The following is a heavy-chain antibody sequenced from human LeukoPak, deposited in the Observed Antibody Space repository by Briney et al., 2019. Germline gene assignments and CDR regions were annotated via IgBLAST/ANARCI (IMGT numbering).Heavy chain of an antibody. J-gene: IGHJ4*02. CDR2: INHSGST. CDR1: GGSFSGYY. D-gene: IGHD3-22*01. CDR3: ATSHSSGYYYVRTAPIGY. V-gene: IGHV4-34*01. Sequence: SETLSLTCAVYGGSFSGYYWSWIRQPPGKGLEWIGEINHSGSTNYNPSLKSRVTISVDTSKNQFSLKLSSVTAADTAVYYCATSHSSGYYYVRTAPIGYWGQGTLVTVSS.